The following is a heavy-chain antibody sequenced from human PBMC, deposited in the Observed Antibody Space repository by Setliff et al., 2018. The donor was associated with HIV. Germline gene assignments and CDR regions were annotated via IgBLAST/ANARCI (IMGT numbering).Heavy chain of an antibody. D-gene: IGHD3-10*01. Sequence: SETLSLTCAVSGYSISSGHYWGWIRQPPGKGLEWIGSIYHSGTTYDNPSLKSRVTISVDTSKNQFSLKLSSVTAADTAVYYCARHTGIAVVRGLIPDGFDIGGQGTMVTVSS. CDR1: GYSISSGHY. CDR2: IYHSGTT. J-gene: IGHJ3*02. CDR3: ARHTGIAVVRGLIPDGFDI. V-gene: IGHV4-38-2*01.